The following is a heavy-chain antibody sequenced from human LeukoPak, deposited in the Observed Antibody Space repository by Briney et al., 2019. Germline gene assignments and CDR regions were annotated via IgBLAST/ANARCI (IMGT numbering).Heavy chain of an antibody. CDR1: GFTFSSYG. CDR3: AKDQEMATGYFDY. CDR2: ISYDGSNK. Sequence: GGSLRLSCAASGFTFSSYGMHWVRQAPGKGLEWVAVISYDGSNKYYADSVKGRFTISRDNSKNTLYLQMNSLRAEDTAVYYCAKDQEMATGYFDYWGQGTLVTVSS. J-gene: IGHJ4*02. V-gene: IGHV3-30*18. D-gene: IGHD5-24*01.